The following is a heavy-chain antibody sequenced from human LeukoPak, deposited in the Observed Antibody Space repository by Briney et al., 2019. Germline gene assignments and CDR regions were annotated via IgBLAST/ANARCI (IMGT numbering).Heavy chain of an antibody. V-gene: IGHV4-34*01. J-gene: IGHJ5*02. CDR3: TVSYGGSGSYKDNWFDP. D-gene: IGHD3-10*01. CDR1: GGSFSGYY. Sequence: SETLSLTCAVYGGSFSGYYWSWIRQPPGKGLEWIGEINHNGSTNYNPSLKSRVTISVDTSKNQFSLKLSSVTAADTAVYYCTVSYGGSGSYKDNWFDPWGQGTLVTVSS. CDR2: INHNGST.